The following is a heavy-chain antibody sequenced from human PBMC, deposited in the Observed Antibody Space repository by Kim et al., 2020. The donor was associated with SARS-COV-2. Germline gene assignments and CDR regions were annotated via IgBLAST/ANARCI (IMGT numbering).Heavy chain of an antibody. CDR3: AKDMYKGLAPRIAAAGYYYYYGMDV. CDR1: GFTFDDYA. V-gene: IGHV3-9*01. CDR2: ISWNSGSI. Sequence: GGSLRLSCVASGFTFDDYAMHWVRQAPGKGLEWVSGISWNSGSIGYADSVKGRFTISRDNAKNSLYLQMNSLRAEDTALYYCAKDMYKGLAPRIAAAGYYYYYGMDVWGQGTTVTVSS. D-gene: IGHD6-13*01. J-gene: IGHJ6*02.